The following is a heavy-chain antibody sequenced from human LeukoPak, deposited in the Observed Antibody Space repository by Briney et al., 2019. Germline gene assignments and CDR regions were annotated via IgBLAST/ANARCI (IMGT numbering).Heavy chain of an antibody. V-gene: IGHV1-58*01. CDR3: AAGSYIAARPFDY. J-gene: IGHJ4*02. D-gene: IGHD6-6*01. Sequence: ASVKVSCKASGFTFTSSAVQWERQARGQRLEWIGWIVVGSGNTNYAQKFQERVTITRDMSTSTAYMELSSLRSEDTAVYYCAAGSYIAARPFDYWGQGTLVTVSS. CDR1: GFTFTSSA. CDR2: IVVGSGNT.